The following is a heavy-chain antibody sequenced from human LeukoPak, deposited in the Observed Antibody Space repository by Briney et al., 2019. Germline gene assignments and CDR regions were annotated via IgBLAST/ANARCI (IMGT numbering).Heavy chain of an antibody. D-gene: IGHD6-19*01. V-gene: IGHV3-30-3*01. CDR1: GFTFSSYA. Sequence: GGSLRLSCAASGFTFSSYAMHWVRQAPGKGLEWVAVISYDGSNKYYADSVKGRFTISRDNAKNSLYLQMNSLRAEDTAVYYCARDQFSGQWLVDYWGQGTLVTVSS. J-gene: IGHJ4*02. CDR3: ARDQFSGQWLVDY. CDR2: ISYDGSNK.